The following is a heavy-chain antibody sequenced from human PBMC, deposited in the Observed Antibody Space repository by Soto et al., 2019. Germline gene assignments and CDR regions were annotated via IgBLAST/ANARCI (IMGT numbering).Heavy chain of an antibody. J-gene: IGHJ4*02. CDR3: ARDSKYYDFWIGYSFYY. CDR1: GYTFTSYA. D-gene: IGHD3-3*01. CDR2: INAGNGNT. V-gene: IGHV1-3*01. Sequence: ASVKVSCKASGYTFTSYAMHWVRQAPGQRLEWMGWINAGNGNTKYSQKFQGRGTITRDTSASTAYMELSSLRSEDTAVYYCARDSKYYDFWIGYSFYYWGQGTLVTVSS.